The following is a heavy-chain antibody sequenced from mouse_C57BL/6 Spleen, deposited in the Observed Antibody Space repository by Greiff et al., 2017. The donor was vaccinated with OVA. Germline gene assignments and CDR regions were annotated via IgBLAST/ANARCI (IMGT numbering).Heavy chain of an antibody. CDR1: GYTFTSYW. V-gene: IGHV1-52*01. CDR2: IDPSDSET. Sequence: QVQLQQSGAELVRPGSSVKLSCKASGYTFTSYWMHWVKQRPIQGLEWIGNIDPSDSETHYNQKFKDKATLTVDKSSSTAYMQLSSLTSEDSAVYYCARRGYCSIDYWGQGTTLTVSS. CDR3: ARRGYCSIDY. J-gene: IGHJ2*01. D-gene: IGHD1-1*01.